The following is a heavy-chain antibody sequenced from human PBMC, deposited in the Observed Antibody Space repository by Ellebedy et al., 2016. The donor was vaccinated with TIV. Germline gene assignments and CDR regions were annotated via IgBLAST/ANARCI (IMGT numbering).Heavy chain of an antibody. V-gene: IGHV3-7*01. J-gene: IGHJ3*02. CDR2: VNQDGSQK. CDR3: ATDGSYGDYLSPTHAFEI. Sequence: GESLKISCAASGFSFRSYWMSWVRQAPGKGLEWVANVNQDGSQKYHVDSVKGRFSISRDNAKRTLDLQMNSLRAEDTAIYYCATDGSYGDYLSPTHAFEIWGQGTLVTVSP. CDR1: GFSFRSYW. D-gene: IGHD3-16*01.